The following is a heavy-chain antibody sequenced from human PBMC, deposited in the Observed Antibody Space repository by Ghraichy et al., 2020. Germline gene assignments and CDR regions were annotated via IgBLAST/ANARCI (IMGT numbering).Heavy chain of an antibody. CDR1: GGSISSSSYY. V-gene: IGHV4-39*01. J-gene: IGHJ5*02. CDR3: ARQGLLWFGELSGNLFDP. CDR2: IYYSGST. Sequence: SETLSLTCTVSGGSISSSSYYWGWIRQPPGKGLEWIGSIYYSGSTYYNPSLKSRVTISVDTSKNQFSLKLSSGTAADTAVYYCARQGLLWFGELSGNLFDPWGQGTLVTVSS. D-gene: IGHD3-10*01.